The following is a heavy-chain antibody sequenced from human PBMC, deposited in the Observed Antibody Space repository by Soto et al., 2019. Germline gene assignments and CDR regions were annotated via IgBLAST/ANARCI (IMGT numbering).Heavy chain of an antibody. CDR2: IKQDGSEK. D-gene: IGHD3-10*01. J-gene: IGHJ4*02. CDR1: GFTFSSYW. Sequence: EVQLVESGGGLVQPGGSLRLSCAASGFTFSSYWMSWVRQAPGKGLEWVANIKQDGSEKYYVDSVKGRFTISRDSAKNSLYLQMNSLRAEDTAVYYCARAVYGSGSYYTTSRNFDYWGQGTLVTVSS. V-gene: IGHV3-7*05. CDR3: ARAVYGSGSYYTTSRNFDY.